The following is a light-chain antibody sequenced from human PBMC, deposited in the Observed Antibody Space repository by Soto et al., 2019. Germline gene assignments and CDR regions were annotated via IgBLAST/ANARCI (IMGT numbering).Light chain of an antibody. CDR1: QSVRSN. CDR2: GAS. CDR3: QQYNNWPPGFT. Sequence: EIVMTQSPATLSVSPGERATLSCRASQSVRSNLAWYQQKPGQAPRPLIYGASTRATGIPARFSGSGSATEFTLTISSLQSEDFAVYYCQQYNNWPPGFTFGPGTKVDIK. V-gene: IGKV3-15*01. J-gene: IGKJ3*01.